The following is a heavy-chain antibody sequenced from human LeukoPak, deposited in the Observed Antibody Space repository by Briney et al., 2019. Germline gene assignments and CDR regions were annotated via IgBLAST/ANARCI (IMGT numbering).Heavy chain of an antibody. CDR3: AKEYCSNSVCHSLDY. J-gene: IGHJ4*02. Sequence: LPGGSLRLSCAASGFTFSSSGMHWVRQAPGKGLEWVAVISYDGSNKYYADPVKGRFTFSRDNSKNTLYLQMNSLRAEDTAVYYCAKEYCSNSVCHSLDYWGQGTLVTVSS. CDR1: GFTFSSSG. D-gene: IGHD2-8*01. CDR2: ISYDGSNK. V-gene: IGHV3-30*18.